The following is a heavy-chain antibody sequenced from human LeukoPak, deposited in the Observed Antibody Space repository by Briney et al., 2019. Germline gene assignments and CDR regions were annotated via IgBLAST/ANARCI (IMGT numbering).Heavy chain of an antibody. Sequence: EASVKVSCKASGYTFTGYYMHWVRQAPGQGLEWMGWINPNSGGTNYAQKFQGRVTMTRDTSISTAYMELSRLRSDDTAVYYCARVWGATRPFDYWGQGTLVTVSS. CDR2: INPNSGGT. V-gene: IGHV1-2*02. CDR1: GYTFTGYY. CDR3: ARVWGATRPFDY. D-gene: IGHD1-26*01. J-gene: IGHJ4*02.